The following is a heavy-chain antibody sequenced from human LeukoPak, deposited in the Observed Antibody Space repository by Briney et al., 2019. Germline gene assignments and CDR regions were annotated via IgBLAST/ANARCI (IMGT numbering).Heavy chain of an antibody. CDR3: ARGGPEVITIIDY. Sequence: ASVKVSCKTSGYTFTGYYMHWVRQAPGQGLEWMGWINPNSGGTNYAQKFQGRVTMTRDTSISTAYMELSRLRSDDTAVYYCARGGPEVITIIDYWGQGTLVTVSS. CDR1: GYTFTGYY. V-gene: IGHV1-2*02. J-gene: IGHJ4*02. CDR2: INPNSGGT. D-gene: IGHD3-22*01.